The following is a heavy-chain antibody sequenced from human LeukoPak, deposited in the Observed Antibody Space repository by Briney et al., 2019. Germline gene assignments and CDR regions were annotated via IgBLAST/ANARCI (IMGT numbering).Heavy chain of an antibody. Sequence: PSETLSLTCTVSGGSISSSSYYWGWIRQPPGKGLEWIGSIYYSGSTYYNPSLKSRVTISVDTSKNQFSLKLSSVTAADTAVYYCARHPSAIIIYMVRGEDAFDIWGQGTMVTVSS. CDR1: GGSISSSSYY. V-gene: IGHV4-39*01. J-gene: IGHJ3*02. D-gene: IGHD3-10*01. CDR3: ARHPSAIIIYMVRGEDAFDI. CDR2: IYYSGST.